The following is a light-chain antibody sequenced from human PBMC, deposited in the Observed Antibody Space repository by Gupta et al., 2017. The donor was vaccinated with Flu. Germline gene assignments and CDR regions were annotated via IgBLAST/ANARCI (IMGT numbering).Light chain of an antibody. CDR3: QAWDSSTGV. Sequence: SYDLTQPPSLSVSPGHTASITCSGDKLGHKYASWYQQKPGQSPVLVIYQDTKRPSGIPERFSGSNSGNTATLTISGTQAMDEADYYCQAWDSSTGVFGGGTKLTVL. J-gene: IGLJ3*02. CDR1: KLGHKY. V-gene: IGLV3-1*01. CDR2: QDT.